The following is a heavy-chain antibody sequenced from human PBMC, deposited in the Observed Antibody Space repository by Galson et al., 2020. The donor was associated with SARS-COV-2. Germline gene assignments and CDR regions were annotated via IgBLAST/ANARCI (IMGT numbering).Heavy chain of an antibody. J-gene: IGHJ6*03. V-gene: IGHV1-18*01. Sequence: ASVKVSCKASGYTFTSYGISWVRQAPGQGLEWMGWISAYNGNTNYGQKFQGRVTMTTDTSTSTAYMELRSLRSDDTAVYYCARDLRDYYYYYLDVWGKGTTGTISS. CDR2: ISAYNGNT. CDR1: GYTFTSYG. CDR3: ARDLRDYYYYYLDV.